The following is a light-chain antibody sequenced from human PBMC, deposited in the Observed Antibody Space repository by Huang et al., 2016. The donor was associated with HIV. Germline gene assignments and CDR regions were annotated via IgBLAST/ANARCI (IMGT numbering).Light chain of an antibody. J-gene: IGKJ1*01. CDR3: QQSFSVPRT. V-gene: IGKV1-39*01. CDR1: QNIAKS. CDR2: TVS. Sequence: DIQMTQSPLSLSASVGDRVTFTCRADQNIAKSLNWYQQKPGKAPQLLIYTVSTLESGGPSRFSGSGSGSRFTLNIGNLQPEDFATYYCQQSFSVPRTFG.